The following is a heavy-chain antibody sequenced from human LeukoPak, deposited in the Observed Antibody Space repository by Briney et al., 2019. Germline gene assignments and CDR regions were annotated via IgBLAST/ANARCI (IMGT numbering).Heavy chain of an antibody. V-gene: IGHV3-15*01. Sequence: GGSLRLSCAAPGFTFSNAWMNWVRQAPGKGLEWVGRIKSKTDGGTTDYVAPVKGRFTISRDDSKNTLYLQMNSLKTEDTAVYYCTTGNLITMVPGDYFYYYMDVWGKGTTVTVSS. D-gene: IGHD3-10*01. CDR1: GFTFSNAW. CDR2: IKSKTDGGTT. CDR3: TTGNLITMVPGDYFYYYMDV. J-gene: IGHJ6*03.